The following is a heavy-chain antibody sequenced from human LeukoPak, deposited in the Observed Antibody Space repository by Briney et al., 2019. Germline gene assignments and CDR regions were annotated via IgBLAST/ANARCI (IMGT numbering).Heavy chain of an antibody. J-gene: IGHJ4*02. D-gene: IGHD3-9*01. Sequence: GGSLRLSCAASGFTFSSYWMHWVRQAPGKGLVWVSRINSDGSSTNYADSVKGRFTISRDNAKNTLYLQMNSLRAEDTAVYYCARDGGHDILTGYPSDYWGQGTLVTVSS. CDR2: INSDGSST. CDR1: GFTFSSYW. V-gene: IGHV3-74*01. CDR3: ARDGGHDILTGYPSDY.